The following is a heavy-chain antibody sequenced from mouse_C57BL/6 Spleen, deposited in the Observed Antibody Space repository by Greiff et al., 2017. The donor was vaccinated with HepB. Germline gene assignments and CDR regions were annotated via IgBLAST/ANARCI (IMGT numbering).Heavy chain of an antibody. CDR3: ARCAEAEAMDY. V-gene: IGHV1-76*01. D-gene: IGHD6-1*01. CDR1: GYTFTDYY. J-gene: IGHJ4*01. Sequence: VQLQQSGAELVRPGASVKLSCKASGYTFTDYYINWVKQRPGQGLEWIARIYPGSGNTYYNEKFKGKATLTAEKSSSTAYMQLSSLTSEDSGVYFCARCAEAEAMDYWGQGTSVTVSS. CDR2: IYPGSGNT.